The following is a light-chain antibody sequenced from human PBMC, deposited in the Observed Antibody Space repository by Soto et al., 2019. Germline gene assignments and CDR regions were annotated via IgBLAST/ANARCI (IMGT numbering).Light chain of an antibody. Sequence: QSALTQPASVSGSPGQSITISCTGTNSDVGGYNFVSWYQQHPGKAPKLMIYDVSNRPSGVSNRFSGSKSGNTASLNISGLQAEDEADYYCSSYTSSSIPYVFGIVTKLTVL. CDR1: NSDVGGYNF. CDR3: SSYTSSSIPYV. V-gene: IGLV2-14*01. J-gene: IGLJ1*01. CDR2: DVS.